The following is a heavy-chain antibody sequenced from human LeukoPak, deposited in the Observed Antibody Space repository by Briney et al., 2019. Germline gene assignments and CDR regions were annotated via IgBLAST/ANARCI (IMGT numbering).Heavy chain of an antibody. V-gene: IGHV3-7*01. J-gene: IGHJ5*02. D-gene: IGHD3-10*01. CDR2: IKQDGSEK. CDR3: QFGSGSYYNIPDNWFDP. Sequence: GGSLRLSCAASGFTFSSYWMSWVRQAPGKGLEWVANIKQDGSEKYYVDSVKGRFTISRDNVKNSLYLQMNSLRAEDTAVYFCQFGSGSYYNIPDNWFDPWGQGTLVTVSS. CDR1: GFTFSSYW.